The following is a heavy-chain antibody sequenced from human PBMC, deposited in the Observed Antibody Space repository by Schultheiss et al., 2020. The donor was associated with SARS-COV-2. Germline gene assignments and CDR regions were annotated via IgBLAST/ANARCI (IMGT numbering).Heavy chain of an antibody. CDR1: GYTFTSYY. V-gene: IGHV1-2*02. CDR2: INPNSGGT. CDR3: ARNPDGENNWFDP. D-gene: IGHD4-17*01. Sequence: ASVKVSCKASGYTFTSYYMHWVRQAPGQGLEWMGWINPNSGGTNYAQKFQGRVTMTRDTSISTAYMELSRLRSDDTAVYYCARNPDGENNWFDPWGQGTLVTVSS. J-gene: IGHJ5*02.